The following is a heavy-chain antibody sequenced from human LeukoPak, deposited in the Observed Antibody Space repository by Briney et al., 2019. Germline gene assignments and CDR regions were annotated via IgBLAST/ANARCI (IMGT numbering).Heavy chain of an antibody. CDR1: GGSFSRYY. CDR3: ARGPTISETGYFDY. D-gene: IGHD1-1*01. V-gene: IGHV4-34*01. CDR2: INHRGDT. J-gene: IGHJ4*03. Sequence: PSETLSLTCAVYGGSFSRYYWIWIRQSPGKGLEWIAEINHRGDTNYNPSVKSRVTISVDTSKNQFSLKVTSLTAADTAVYFCARGPTISETGYFDYWGQGTLVTVSS.